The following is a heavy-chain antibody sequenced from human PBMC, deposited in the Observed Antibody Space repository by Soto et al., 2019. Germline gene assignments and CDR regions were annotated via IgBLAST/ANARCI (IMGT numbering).Heavy chain of an antibody. CDR3: XXGPGGPDGPGDY. D-gene: IGHD2-15*01. J-gene: IGHJ4*02. V-gene: IGHV1-3*01. CDR1: GYTFTSYA. Sequence: QVQLVQSGAEVKKPGASVKVSCKASGYTFTSYAMHWXXXAPGQRLEWMGWINAGNGNTKYSQKFQGRVTITRDTXXXXXXXXXXXXXXXXXXXXXXXXGPGGPDGPGDYWGQGTLVTVSS. CDR2: INAGNGNT.